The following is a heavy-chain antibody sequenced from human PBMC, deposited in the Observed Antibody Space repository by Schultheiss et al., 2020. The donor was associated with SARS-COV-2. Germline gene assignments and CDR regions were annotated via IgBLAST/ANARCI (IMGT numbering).Heavy chain of an antibody. D-gene: IGHD5-18*01. V-gene: IGHV4-34*01. Sequence: SETLSLTCAVYGGSFSGYYWSWIRQPPGKGLEWIGEINHSGITNYNPSLKSRVTISVDTSKNQFSLKLSSVTAADTAVYYCARISGYSYGQGYFDYWGQGTLVTVSS. J-gene: IGHJ4*02. CDR2: INHSGIT. CDR3: ARISGYSYGQGYFDY. CDR1: GGSFSGYY.